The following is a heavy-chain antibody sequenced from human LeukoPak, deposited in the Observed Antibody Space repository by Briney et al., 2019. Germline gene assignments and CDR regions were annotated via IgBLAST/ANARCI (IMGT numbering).Heavy chain of an antibody. V-gene: IGHV3-30-3*02. J-gene: IGHJ4*02. CDR1: GFTFSCCA. CDR3: AKKGGSSGRYDYLDY. D-gene: IGHD6-19*01. Sequence: GGSLRLSCAASGFTFSCCAIHWVRQAPGRGLEWVAVISSDENTKFYAGSVKGRFTVYRDNSKKTVWLQMNSLRAEDTAVYYCAKKGGSSGRYDYLDYWGQGTLVTVSS. CDR2: ISSDENTK.